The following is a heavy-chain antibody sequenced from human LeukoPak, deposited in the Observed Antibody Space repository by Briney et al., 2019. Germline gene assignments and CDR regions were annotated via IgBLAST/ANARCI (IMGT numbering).Heavy chain of an antibody. V-gene: IGHV4-59*01. CDR1: GGSITSFY. CDR2: IYYSGST. Sequence: SGTPSPTLPVSGGSITSFYWGWVRPPPREGLEWIGYIYYSGSTNYSPSLKSRVTISVDTSKNQFSLQLTSVTAADTAVYYCARSGSTAHDYWGQGTLVTVSS. J-gene: IGHJ4*02. CDR3: ARSGSTAHDY. D-gene: IGHD1-26*01.